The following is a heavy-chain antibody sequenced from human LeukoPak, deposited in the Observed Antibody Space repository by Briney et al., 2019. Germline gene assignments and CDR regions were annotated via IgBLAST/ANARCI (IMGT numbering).Heavy chain of an antibody. Sequence: SETLSLTCAVYGGSFSGYYWSWIRQPPGKGLEWIGEINHSGSTNYNPSLKSRVTISVDTSKNQFSLKLSSVTAADTAVYYCASRQLYHYGSGRRDYWGQGTLVTVSS. D-gene: IGHD3-10*01. V-gene: IGHV4-34*01. CDR2: INHSGST. CDR3: ASRQLYHYGSGRRDY. J-gene: IGHJ4*02. CDR1: GGSFSGYY.